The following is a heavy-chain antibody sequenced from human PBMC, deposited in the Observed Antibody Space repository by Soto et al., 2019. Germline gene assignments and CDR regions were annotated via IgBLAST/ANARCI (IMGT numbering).Heavy chain of an antibody. CDR3: TSVYYGH. V-gene: IGHV3-15*01. CDR2: IKSKADGGTT. CDR1: EFTFANAW. Sequence: EVQLVESGGDLVKPWGSLRLSCAASEFTFANAWISWFRKAPGKGLEWVGRIKSKADGGTTDYAAPVKGRFTISREESQNTLYLQMNSLKTEATAVYYCTSVYYGHWGQGTLVIVSS. J-gene: IGHJ4*02. D-gene: IGHD4-17*01.